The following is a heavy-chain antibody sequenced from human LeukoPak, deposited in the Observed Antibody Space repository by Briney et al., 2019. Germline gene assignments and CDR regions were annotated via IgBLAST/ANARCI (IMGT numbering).Heavy chain of an antibody. CDR1: GFTISSNH. CDR3: ARRDYGDYGAFDI. V-gene: IGHV3-21*01. J-gene: IGHJ3*02. D-gene: IGHD4-17*01. Sequence: WGSLRLSCAASGFTISSNHMNWVRQAPGKGLEWVSSISGSSSYIYYADSVKGRFNISRDNARNSLYLQMNSLRAEDTAVYYCARRDYGDYGAFDIWGQGTVVTVSS. CDR2: ISGSSSYI.